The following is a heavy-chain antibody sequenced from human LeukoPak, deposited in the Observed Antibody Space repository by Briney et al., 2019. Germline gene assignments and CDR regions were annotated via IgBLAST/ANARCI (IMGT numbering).Heavy chain of an antibody. D-gene: IGHD2-2*01. CDR3: ARRCSSTSCYRTHHHDY. CDR2: INHSGST. V-gene: IGHV4-34*01. Sequence: SETLSLTCAVYGGSFSGYYWSWIRHPPGKGLEWSGEINHSGSTNYNPSLKSRVTISVDTSKNQFSLKLSSVTAADTAVYYCARRCSSTSCYRTHHHDYWGQGTLVTVSS. J-gene: IGHJ4*02. CDR1: GGSFSGYY.